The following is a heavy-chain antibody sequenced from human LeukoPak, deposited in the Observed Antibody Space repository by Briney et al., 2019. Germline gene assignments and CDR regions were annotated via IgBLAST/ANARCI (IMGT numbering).Heavy chain of an antibody. CDR2: IYYSGST. J-gene: IGHJ3*02. V-gene: IGHV4-59*11. CDR3: ATTTVTTDAFDI. Sequence: SETLSLTCTVSGGSISSHYWSWIRQPPGKGLEWIGYIYYSGSTNYNPSLKSRTTISVDTSKSQFSLKLSSVTAADTAVYYCATTTVTTDAFDIWGQGTMVAVSS. D-gene: IGHD4-17*01. CDR1: GGSISSHY.